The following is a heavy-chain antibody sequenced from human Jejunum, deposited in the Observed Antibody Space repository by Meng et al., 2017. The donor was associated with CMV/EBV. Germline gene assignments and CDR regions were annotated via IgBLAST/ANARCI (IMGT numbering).Heavy chain of an antibody. D-gene: IGHD2-21*02. CDR3: ARDYRRGDGSG. CDR1: GFPLGNYY. CDR2: VGGDGSDL. Sequence: AALGFPLGNYYMSWILLAPGKGLEWFSYVGGDGSDLFYGDSVRGRFTISRDNAKNSLYLQINSLRVEDTAVYYCARDYRRGDGSGWGQGTLVTVSS. V-gene: IGHV3-11*04. J-gene: IGHJ4*02.